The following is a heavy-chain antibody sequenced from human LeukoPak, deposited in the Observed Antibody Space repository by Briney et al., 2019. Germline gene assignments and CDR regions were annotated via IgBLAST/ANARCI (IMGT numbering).Heavy chain of an antibody. CDR1: GGSISSSSYY. D-gene: IGHD5-18*01. J-gene: IGHJ5*02. V-gene: IGHV4-39*01. CDR2: IYYSGST. Sequence: SETLSLTCTVSGGSISSSSYYWGWIRQPPGKGLEWIGSIYYSGSTYYNPPLKSRVTISVDTSKNQCSLKLSSVTAADTAVYYCARLSMDTAMYNWFDPWGQGTLVTVSS. CDR3: ARLSMDTAMYNWFDP.